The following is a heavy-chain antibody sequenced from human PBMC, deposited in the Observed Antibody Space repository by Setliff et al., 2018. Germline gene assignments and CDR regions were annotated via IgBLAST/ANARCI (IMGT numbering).Heavy chain of an antibody. CDR2: TIPIFGTT. CDR1: GGTFSDYG. D-gene: IGHD3-22*01. Sequence: GASVKVSCKASGGTFSDYGISWVRQAPGQGLEWMGGTIPIFGTTDYAQKFQGRVTIITDESTSTAFMQLSSLRSEDTAVYYCVREGVDSRSSTDYRYYMDVWGKGTTGTSP. J-gene: IGHJ6*03. CDR3: VREGVDSRSSTDYRYYMDV. V-gene: IGHV1-69*05.